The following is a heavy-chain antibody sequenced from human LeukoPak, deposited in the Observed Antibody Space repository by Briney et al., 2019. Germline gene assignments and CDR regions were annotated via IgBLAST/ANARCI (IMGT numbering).Heavy chain of an antibody. V-gene: IGHV4-30-2*01. CDR1: GGSISSGGYY. CDR2: IYHSGST. J-gene: IGHJ4*02. D-gene: IGHD6-6*01. CDR3: ARDEGIAARLDY. Sequence: SETLSLTCTVSGGSISSGGYYWSWIREPPGKGLEWIGYIYHSGSTYYNPSLKSRVTISVDRSKNQFSLKLSSVTAADTAVYYCARDEGIAARLDYWGQGTLLTVSS.